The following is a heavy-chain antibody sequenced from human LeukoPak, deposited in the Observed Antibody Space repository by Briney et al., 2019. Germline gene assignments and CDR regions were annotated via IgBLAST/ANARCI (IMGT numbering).Heavy chain of an antibody. J-gene: IGHJ5*02. CDR3: ARDNSIDDRGWWFDP. Sequence: ASVKVSCMSSGYTFTNFYMHWVRQAPGQGLEWMGLINPSGSSTWFAEKFQGRIILTRDMSTTTDYMELSSLRSEDTAVYFCARDNSIDDRGWWFDPWGRGTLVTVSS. CDR1: GYTFTNFY. V-gene: IGHV1-46*01. D-gene: IGHD4-23*01. CDR2: INPSGSST.